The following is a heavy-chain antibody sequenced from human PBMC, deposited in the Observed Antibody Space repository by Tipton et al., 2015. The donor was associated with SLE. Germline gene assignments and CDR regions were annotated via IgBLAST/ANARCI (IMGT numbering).Heavy chain of an antibody. Sequence: SGFTFSSYEMNWVRQAPGKGLEWVSYISRSGNDMYYADSVKGRFTISRDNAKNSLHLQMNSLRAEDTAVYYCARDGGELLWFRESRYYFDYWGQGTLVTVSS. CDR3: ARDGGELLWFRESRYYFDY. CDR1: GFTFSSYE. V-gene: IGHV3-48*03. CDR2: ISRSGNDM. D-gene: IGHD3-10*01. J-gene: IGHJ4*02.